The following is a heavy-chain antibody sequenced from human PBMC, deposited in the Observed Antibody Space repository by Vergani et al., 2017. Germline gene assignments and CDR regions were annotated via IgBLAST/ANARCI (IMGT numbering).Heavy chain of an antibody. Sequence: QVQLVESGGGVVQPGRSLRLSCAASGFTFSSYGMHWVRQAPGKGLEWVAVIWYDGSNKYYADSVKGRFTISRDNSKNTLYLQMNSLRAEDTAVYYCAGDSSSWSYYYYGMDVWGQGTTVTGSS. CDR3: AGDSSSWSYYYYGMDV. CDR1: GFTFSSYG. V-gene: IGHV3-33*01. J-gene: IGHJ6*02. D-gene: IGHD6-13*01. CDR2: IWYDGSNK.